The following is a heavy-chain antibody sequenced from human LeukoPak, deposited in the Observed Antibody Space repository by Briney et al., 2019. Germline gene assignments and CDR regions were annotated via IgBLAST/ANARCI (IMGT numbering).Heavy chain of an antibody. CDR3: ARGCFLPTYSYGSGFDY. D-gene: IGHD5-18*01. CDR1: GFSLSTSGMC. CDR2: IDWDDDK. J-gene: IGHJ4*02. V-gene: IGHV2-70*11. Sequence: SGPALVKPTQTLTLTCTFSGFSLSTSGMCVSWIRQPPGKALEWLARIDWDDDKYYSTSLKTRLTISKDTSKNQVVLTMTNMGPVDTATYFCARGCFLPTYSYGSGFDYWGQGTLVTISS.